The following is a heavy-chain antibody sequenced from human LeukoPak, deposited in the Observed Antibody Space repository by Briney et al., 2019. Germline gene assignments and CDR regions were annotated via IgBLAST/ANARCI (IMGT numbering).Heavy chain of an antibody. CDR3: AKDGDYDILTGYGGYYFDY. D-gene: IGHD3-9*01. J-gene: IGHJ4*02. V-gene: IGHV3-23*01. CDR1: GFTFSSYA. Sequence: GGSLRLSCAASGFTFSSYAMSWVRQAPGKGLEWVSAISGSGGSTYYADSVKGRFTISRDNSKNTLYLQMNSLRAEDTAVYYCAKDGDYDILTGYGGYYFDYWGQGTLVTVSS. CDR2: ISGSGGST.